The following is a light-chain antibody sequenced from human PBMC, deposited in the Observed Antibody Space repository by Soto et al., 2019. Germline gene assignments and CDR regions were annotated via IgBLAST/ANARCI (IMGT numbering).Light chain of an antibody. CDR3: QPANSFPRT. J-gene: IGKJ1*01. V-gene: IGKV1D-12*01. Sequence: DIQMTQSPSSVSASVVDRVTITCRASQAISTWLAWYQQKPGKAPKLLIYAASNLQTGVPSRFSGSGSGTDFTLTISSLQPEDFATYYCQPANSFPRTFGQGTKVEIK. CDR1: QAISTW. CDR2: AAS.